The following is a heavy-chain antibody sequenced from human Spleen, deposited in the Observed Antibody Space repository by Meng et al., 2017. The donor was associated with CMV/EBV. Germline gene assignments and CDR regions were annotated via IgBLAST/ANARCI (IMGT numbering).Heavy chain of an antibody. CDR1: GYNFTSFN. V-gene: IGHV1-8*01. CDR3: ARAGAAVTTNFDF. Sequence: QVQLVPSGAEGKKPGASAEGSCKASGYNFTSFNINWVRQATGQGIEGMGWMNPNSVYTGYAQKFQGRVTMTRDTSISTAYMEMRRLRYDDSAMYYCARAGAAVTTNFDFWGQGTLVTVSS. J-gene: IGHJ4*02. CDR2: MNPNSVYT. D-gene: IGHD4-17*01.